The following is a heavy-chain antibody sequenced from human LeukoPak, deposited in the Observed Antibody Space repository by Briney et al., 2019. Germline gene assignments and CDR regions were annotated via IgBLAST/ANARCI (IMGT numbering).Heavy chain of an antibody. V-gene: IGHV1-18*01. Sequence: ASVKVSCKASGYTFTSYGISWVRQAPGQGLEWMGWISAYNGNTNYAQKLQGRVTMTTDTSTSTAYMELRSLRSEDTAVYYCARGGVAPNDYDFWSGYYTRLRLFDYWGQGTLVTVSS. CDR2: ISAYNGNT. CDR1: GYTFTSYG. CDR3: ARGGVAPNDYDFWSGYYTRLRLFDY. J-gene: IGHJ4*02. D-gene: IGHD3-3*01.